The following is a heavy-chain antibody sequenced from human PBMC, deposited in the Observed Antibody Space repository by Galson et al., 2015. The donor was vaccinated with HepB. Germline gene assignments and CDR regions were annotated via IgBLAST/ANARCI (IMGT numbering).Heavy chain of an antibody. CDR1: GFTFNRFG. D-gene: IGHD1-7*01. CDR3: ARDLALGTTLISDY. V-gene: IGHV3-33*01. Sequence: SLRLSCAASGFTFNRFGMHWVRQAPGKGLEWVAVTWHAGSEKYNASSVKGRFSISRDNSRNTLYLQMNSLRAEDTAIYYCARDLALGTTLISDYLGQGTLVTVSS. J-gene: IGHJ4*02. CDR2: TWHAGSEK.